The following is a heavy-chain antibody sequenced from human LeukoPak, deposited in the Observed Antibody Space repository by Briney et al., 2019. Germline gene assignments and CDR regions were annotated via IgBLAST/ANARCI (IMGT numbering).Heavy chain of an antibody. CDR2: INWNGGST. CDR3: AKENDFWSGYYQYYFDY. J-gene: IGHJ4*02. CDR1: GFTFDDYG. Sequence: GGSLRLSCAASGFTFDDYGMSWVRQAPGKGLEWVSGINWNGGSTGYADSVKGRFTISRDNSKNTLYLQMNSLRAEDTAVYFCAKENDFWSGYYQYYFDYWGQGTLVTVSS. D-gene: IGHD3-3*01. V-gene: IGHV3-20*04.